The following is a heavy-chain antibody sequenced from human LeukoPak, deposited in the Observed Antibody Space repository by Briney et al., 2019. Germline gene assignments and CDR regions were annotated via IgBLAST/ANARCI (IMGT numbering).Heavy chain of an antibody. D-gene: IGHD6-19*01. CDR1: GFTFSSYG. Sequence: GGSLRLSCAASGFTFSSYGMHWVRQAPGKGLEWVAFIRYDGSDKYYADSVKGRFTISRDNSKSTLYLQMNSLRGEDTAVYYCAKIGAVAGHFDYWGQGTLVTVSS. V-gene: IGHV3-30*02. CDR3: AKIGAVAGHFDY. J-gene: IGHJ4*02. CDR2: IRYDGSDK.